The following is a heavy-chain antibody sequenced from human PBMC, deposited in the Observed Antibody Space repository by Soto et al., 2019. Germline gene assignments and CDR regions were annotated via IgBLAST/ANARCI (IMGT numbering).Heavy chain of an antibody. CDR3: ERDWVYYGMDV. D-gene: IGHD3-16*01. J-gene: IGHJ6*02. V-gene: IGHV3-30-3*01. CDR2: ISYDGSNK. CDR1: GFTFSSYA. Sequence: GGSLRLSCAASGFTFSSYAMHWVRQAPGKGLEWVAVISYDGSNKYYADSVKGRFTISRDNSKNTLYLQMNSLRAEDTAVYYCERDWVYYGMDVWGQGPTVTVSS.